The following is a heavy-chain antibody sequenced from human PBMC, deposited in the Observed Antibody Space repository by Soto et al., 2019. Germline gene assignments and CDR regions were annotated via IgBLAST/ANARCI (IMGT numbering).Heavy chain of an antibody. D-gene: IGHD6-6*01. CDR2: LSGDSSDR. V-gene: IGHV3-23*01. J-gene: IGHJ4*02. CDR1: GFTFRNYA. CDR3: AKRCSGSSSMECLDC. Sequence: PGGSLRLSCAASGFTFRNYAMSWVRQAPGKGLEWVSSLSGDSSDRYYAASVLGRFTLSRDYSKNTLFLQMNSLRVEDTAVYYCAKRCSGSSSMECLDCWGQGTLVTVSS.